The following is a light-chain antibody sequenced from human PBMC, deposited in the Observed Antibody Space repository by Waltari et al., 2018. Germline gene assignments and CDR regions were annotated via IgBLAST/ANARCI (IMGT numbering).Light chain of an antibody. CDR3: QHYNSYSPSWT. Sequence: DIQMTQSHSTLSASVGDRVTITVRASQSLNNGLAWYHQKPGKAPKLLIYKSSNLEIGVPSRFSGSGSGTEFTLTITSLQPDDFATYYCQHYNSYSPSWTFGQGTRVEVK. V-gene: IGKV1-5*03. J-gene: IGKJ1*01. CDR1: QSLNNG. CDR2: KSS.